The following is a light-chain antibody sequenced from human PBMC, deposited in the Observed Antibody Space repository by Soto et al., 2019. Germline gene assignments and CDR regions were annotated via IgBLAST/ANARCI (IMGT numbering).Light chain of an antibody. CDR1: QSISSN. CDR2: DAS. V-gene: IGKV3-15*01. J-gene: IGKJ3*01. Sequence: EVVMTQSPATLSVSPGERATLFCRDGQSISSNLAWYQQKPGQAPRLLIYDASTRDTGVPARFSSSGSGTEFTLTICSLQSEDSAVYYCKHFDNWPISFGPGNKVVIK. CDR3: KHFDNWPIS.